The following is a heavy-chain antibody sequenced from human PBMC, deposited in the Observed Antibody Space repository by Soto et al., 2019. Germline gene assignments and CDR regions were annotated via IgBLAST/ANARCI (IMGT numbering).Heavy chain of an antibody. Sequence: QVQLVESGGGVVQPGRSLRLSCAASGFTFSSYGMHWVRQAPGKGLEWVAVISYDGSNKYYADSVKGRFTISRDNSKNALYLQMNCLKAEDTAVYYGAKDRLGGKTPDYWGQGTLVTVSS. CDR1: GFTFSSYG. J-gene: IGHJ4*02. CDR3: AKDRLGGKTPDY. V-gene: IGHV3-30*18. D-gene: IGHD2-15*01. CDR2: ISYDGSNK.